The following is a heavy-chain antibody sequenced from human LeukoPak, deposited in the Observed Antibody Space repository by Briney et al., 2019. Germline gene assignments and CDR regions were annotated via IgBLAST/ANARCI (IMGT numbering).Heavy chain of an antibody. CDR3: ARGKQQLHAFDI. D-gene: IGHD6-13*01. Sequence: PGRSLRLSCAASGFTFDDYAMHWVRQAPGKGLEWVSSISSSSSYIYYADSVKGRFTISRDNAKNSLYLQMNSLRAEDTAVYYCARGKQQLHAFDIWGQGTMVTVSS. CDR1: GFTFDDYA. J-gene: IGHJ3*02. CDR2: ISSSSSYI. V-gene: IGHV3-21*01.